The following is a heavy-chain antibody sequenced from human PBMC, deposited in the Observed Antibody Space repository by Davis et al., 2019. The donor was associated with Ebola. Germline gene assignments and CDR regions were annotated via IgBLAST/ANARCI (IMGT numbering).Heavy chain of an antibody. J-gene: IGHJ6*02. V-gene: IGHV3-74*01. CDR3: ARVRHYGMDV. CDR2: LNSDGSTT. CDR1: GFTFSSHW. Sequence: GESLKISCAASGFTFSSHWMHWVRQAPGKGLVWVSRLNSDGSTTNYADSVKGRFTISRDSAKNSLYLQMNSLRAEDTAVYYCARVRHYGMDVWGQGTTVTVSS.